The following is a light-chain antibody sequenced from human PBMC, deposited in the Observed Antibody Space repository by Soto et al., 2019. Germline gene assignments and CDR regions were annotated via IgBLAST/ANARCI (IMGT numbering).Light chain of an antibody. Sequence: QSVLTQPASVSGSPGQSITISCAGTSSDVGGYNYVSWYQQHPGKAPKVMIYEVSNRPSGVSDRFSGSKSGNTASLTISGLQAEDEADYYCSSYVGATTRVFGTGTKVTVL. J-gene: IGLJ1*01. CDR2: EVS. V-gene: IGLV2-14*01. CDR1: SSDVGGYNY. CDR3: SSYVGATTRV.